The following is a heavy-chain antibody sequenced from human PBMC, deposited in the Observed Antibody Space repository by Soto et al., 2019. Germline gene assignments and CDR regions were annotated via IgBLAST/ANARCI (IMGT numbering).Heavy chain of an antibody. V-gene: IGHV3-30-3*01. J-gene: IGHJ4*02. CDR3: ARAPETYYYDSSGYYYVY. D-gene: IGHD3-22*01. CDR1: GFTFSSYA. Sequence: GGSLRLSXAASGFTFSSYAMHWVRQAPGKGLEWVAVISYDGSNKYYADSVKGRFTISRDNSKNTLYLQMNSLRAEDTAVYYCARAPETYYYDSSGYYYVYWGQGTLVTVSS. CDR2: ISYDGSNK.